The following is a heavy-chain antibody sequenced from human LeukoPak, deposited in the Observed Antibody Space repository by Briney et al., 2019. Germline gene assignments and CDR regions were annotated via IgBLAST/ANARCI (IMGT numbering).Heavy chain of an antibody. CDR3: ARAVVGATMGGYCYYYMDV. J-gene: IGHJ6*03. Sequence: SETLSLTCAVCGGSFSGYYWSWIRQPPGKGLEWIGDINHSGNTNYNPSLKSGVTISVDTSKNQFSLKLSSVTAADTAVYDCARAVVGATMGGYCYYYMDVWGKGTTVTVSS. CDR1: GGSFSGYY. V-gene: IGHV4-34*01. CDR2: INHSGNT. D-gene: IGHD1-26*01.